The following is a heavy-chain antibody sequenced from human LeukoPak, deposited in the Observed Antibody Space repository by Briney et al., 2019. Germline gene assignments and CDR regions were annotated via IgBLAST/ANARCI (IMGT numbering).Heavy chain of an antibody. CDR1: GGSVRGYF. CDR2: INHTGST. J-gene: IGHJ5*02. CDR3: ASTTSSGYTWGFDP. Sequence: PSETLSLTCTVSGGSVRGYFWSWIRQPPEKKGLEWLGEINHTGSTHYNPSLKGRVTISIDTSKDQFSLRLTSVTAADTAVYYCASTTSSGYTWGFDPWGQGTLVTVSS. D-gene: IGHD3-22*01. V-gene: IGHV4-34*01.